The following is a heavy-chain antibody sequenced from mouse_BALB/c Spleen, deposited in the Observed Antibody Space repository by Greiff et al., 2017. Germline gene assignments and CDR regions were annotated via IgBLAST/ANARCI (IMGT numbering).Heavy chain of an antibody. V-gene: IGHV5-17*02. D-gene: IGHD4-1*01. CDR1: GFTFSSFG. CDR2: ISSGSSTI. Sequence: EVKLVESGGGLVQPGGSRKLSCAASGFTFSSFGMHWVRQAPEKGLEWVAYISSGSSTIYYADTVKGRFTISRDNPKNTLFLQMTSLRSEDTARYYGARLAGTAFDYWGQGTTLTVSS. J-gene: IGHJ2*01. CDR3: ARLAGTAFDY.